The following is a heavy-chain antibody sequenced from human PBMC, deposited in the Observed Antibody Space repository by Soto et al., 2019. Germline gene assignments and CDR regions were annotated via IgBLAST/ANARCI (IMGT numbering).Heavy chain of an antibody. CDR3: ARVGPYYDSSGYYGDYFDY. D-gene: IGHD3-22*01. CDR1: GYTFTSYY. V-gene: IGHV1-46*01. Sequence: KVSCKASGYTFTSYYMHWVRQAPGQGLEWMGIINPSGGSTSYAQKFQGRVTMTRDTSTSTVYMELSSLRSEDTAVYYCARVGPYYDSSGYYGDYFDYWGQGTLVTVSS. J-gene: IGHJ4*02. CDR2: INPSGGST.